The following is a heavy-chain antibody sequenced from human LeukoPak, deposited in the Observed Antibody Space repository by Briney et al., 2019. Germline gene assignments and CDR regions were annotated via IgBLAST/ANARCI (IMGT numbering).Heavy chain of an antibody. CDR1: GFTFSSYA. CDR3: VRSLRSADF. CDR2: ISGSGGST. V-gene: IGHV3-23*01. Sequence: GGSLRLSCAASGFTFSSYAMSWVRQAPGKGLEWVSAISGSGGSTYYADSVKGRFTISRDNAKNTLFLQMDSLRAEDTALYYCVRSLRSADFWGQGTLVTVSS. J-gene: IGHJ4*02.